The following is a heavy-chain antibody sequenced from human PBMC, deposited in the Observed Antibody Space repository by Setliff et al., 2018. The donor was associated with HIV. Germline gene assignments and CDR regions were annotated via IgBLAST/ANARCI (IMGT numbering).Heavy chain of an antibody. CDR2: INAGDDNT. V-gene: IGHV1-3*01. D-gene: IGHD3-3*01. CDR1: GYTFSTNA. Sequence: ASVKVSCKAFGYTFSTNAIHWVRQAPGQRLEWMGYINAGDDNTRYSEKFQGRVTITRDTSANTAYMELSSLRSEDTAVYYCASLGGYYPYYYYMDVWGKGTTVTISS. J-gene: IGHJ6*03. CDR3: ASLGGYYPYYYYMDV.